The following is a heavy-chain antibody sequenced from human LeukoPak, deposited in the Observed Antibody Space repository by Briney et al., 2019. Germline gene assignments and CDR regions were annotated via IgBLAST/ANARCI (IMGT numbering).Heavy chain of an antibody. V-gene: IGHV3-48*01. Sequence: GGSLRLSCAASGFTFSSYSMNWVRQAPGKGLEWVSYISSSSSPIYYADSVKGRFTISRDNAKNSVYLQMNSLRAEDTAVYYCARGAAIFDYWGQGTLVTVSS. CDR2: ISSSSSPI. CDR3: ARGAAIFDY. CDR1: GFTFSSYS. D-gene: IGHD5-18*01. J-gene: IGHJ4*02.